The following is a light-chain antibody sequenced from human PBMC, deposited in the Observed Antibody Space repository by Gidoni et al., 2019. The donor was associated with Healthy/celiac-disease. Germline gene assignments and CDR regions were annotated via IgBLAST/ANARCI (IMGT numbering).Light chain of an antibody. CDR3: QSYDSSLSAVV. CDR2: GNS. CDR1: SSNIGAGYD. V-gene: IGLV1-40*01. Sequence: QSVLTQPHSVSGAPGQRVTISCPGSSSNIGAGYDVHWYQQLPGTAPKLLIYGNSNRPSGVPDRFSGSKSGTSASLAITGLQAEDEADYYCQSYDSSLSAVVFGGGTKLTVL. J-gene: IGLJ2*01.